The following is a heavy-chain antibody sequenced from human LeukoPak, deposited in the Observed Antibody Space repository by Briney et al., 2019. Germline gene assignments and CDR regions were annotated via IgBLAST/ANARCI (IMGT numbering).Heavy chain of an antibody. D-gene: IGHD2-2*01. Sequence: GGSLRLSCTASGFTFSSYGMHWVRQAPGRGLEWVAAIQYDGSIEYYADSVKGRFTISRDQSKNTAFLQVHSLRAEDTAVYYCARDSCSSPSCFDYWGQGTLVTVSS. CDR2: IQYDGSIE. CDR3: ARDSCSSPSCFDY. J-gene: IGHJ4*02. CDR1: GFTFSSYG. V-gene: IGHV3-33*01.